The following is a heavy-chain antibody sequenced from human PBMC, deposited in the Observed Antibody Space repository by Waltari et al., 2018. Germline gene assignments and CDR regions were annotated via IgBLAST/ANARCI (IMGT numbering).Heavy chain of an antibody. Sequence: QVQLVQSGAEVKKPGASVKVSCKVSGYTLTELSMHWVRQAPGKGLEWMGGFEPEDGATIYAQKCQGRVTMTEDTSTDTAYMELSSLRSEDTAVYYCATGLRGKWLSFADDYWGQGTLVTVSS. CDR3: ATGLRGKWLSFADDY. D-gene: IGHD3-22*01. J-gene: IGHJ4*02. V-gene: IGHV1-24*01. CDR1: GYTLTELS. CDR2: FEPEDGAT.